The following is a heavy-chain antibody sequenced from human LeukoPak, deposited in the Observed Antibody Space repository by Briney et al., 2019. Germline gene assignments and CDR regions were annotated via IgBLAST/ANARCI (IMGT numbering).Heavy chain of an antibody. CDR1: GFTFDDYA. J-gene: IGHJ4*02. V-gene: IGHV3-9*01. CDR2: ISWNSGSI. D-gene: IGHD5-12*01. Sequence: PGRSLRLSCAASGFTFDDYAMHWVRQAPRKGLEWVSGISWNSGSIGYADSVKGRFTISRDNAKNSLYLQMNSLRAEDTALYYCAKDMGGYNNYWGQGTLVTVSS. CDR3: AKDMGGYNNY.